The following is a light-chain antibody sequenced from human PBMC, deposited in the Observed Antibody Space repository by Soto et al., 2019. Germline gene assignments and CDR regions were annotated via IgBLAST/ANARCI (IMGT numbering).Light chain of an antibody. CDR1: QSISGS. J-gene: IGKJ1*01. Sequence: TQSPATLSLSPGERGTLSCRASQSISGSLAWYQQKPGKAPKLLIYEASNLKSGVPSRFSGSGSGTEYTLTISSLQPDDSASYYCQQYNGYWTFGQGTRVEIK. V-gene: IGKV1-5*03. CDR3: QQYNGYWT. CDR2: EAS.